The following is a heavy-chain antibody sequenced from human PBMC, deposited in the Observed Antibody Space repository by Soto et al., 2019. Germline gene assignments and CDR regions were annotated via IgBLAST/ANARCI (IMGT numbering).Heavy chain of an antibody. CDR1: GFTFSSYA. D-gene: IGHD2-2*03. V-gene: IGHV3-64*01. J-gene: IGHJ4*02. Sequence: GGSLRLSCAASGFTFSSYAMHWVRQAPGKGLEYVSALSSDGGSTYYANSVKGRFTISRDNSTNTLYLQMGSLRAEDMAVYYCAAGYCGRTSCFHFDYWGQGALVTVSS. CDR3: AAGYCGRTSCFHFDY. CDR2: LSSDGGST.